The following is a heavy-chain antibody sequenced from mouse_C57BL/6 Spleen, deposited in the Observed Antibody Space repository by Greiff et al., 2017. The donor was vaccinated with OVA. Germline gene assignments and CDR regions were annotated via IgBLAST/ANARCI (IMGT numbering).Heavy chain of an antibody. Sequence: VKLQESGAELVRPGASVTLSCKASGYTFTDYEMHWVKQTPVHGLEWIGAIDPETGGTAYNQKFKGKAILTADKSSSTAYMELRSLTSEDSAVYYCTRWGAYYSNYALDYWGQGTTLTVSS. CDR1: GYTFTDYE. CDR3: TRWGAYYSNYALDY. CDR2: IDPETGGT. D-gene: IGHD2-5*01. J-gene: IGHJ2*01. V-gene: IGHV1-15*01.